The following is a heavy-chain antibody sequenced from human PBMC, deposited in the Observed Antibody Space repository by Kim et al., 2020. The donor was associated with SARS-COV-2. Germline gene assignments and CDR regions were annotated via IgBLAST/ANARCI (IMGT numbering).Heavy chain of an antibody. D-gene: IGHD4-4*01. V-gene: IGHV3-23*01. J-gene: IGHJ3*02. CDR3: AKGAVPTTRAGFDI. CDR1: GFTFSNYA. Sequence: GGSLRLSCATSGFTFSNYAMSWVRQAPGKGLEWVSTISGSGDATYFTDSVKGRFSISRDNSKNTLYLQMASLRADDTAVYYCAKGAVPTTRAGFDIWGQGAMVTVSS. CDR2: ISGSGDAT.